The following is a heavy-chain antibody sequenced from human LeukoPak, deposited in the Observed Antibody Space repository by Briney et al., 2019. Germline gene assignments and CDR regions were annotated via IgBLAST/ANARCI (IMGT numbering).Heavy chain of an antibody. D-gene: IGHD3-10*01. J-gene: IGHJ3*02. V-gene: IGHV4-59*01. Sequence: PSETLSLTCTVSGGSISSYYWSWIRQPPGKGLEWIGYIYYSGSTNYNPSLKKRVTISVDTSKNQSSLKLSSVTAADTAVYYCARVYGSGSYYNAFDIWGQGTMVTVSS. CDR3: ARVYGSGSYYNAFDI. CDR1: GGSISSYY. CDR2: IYYSGST.